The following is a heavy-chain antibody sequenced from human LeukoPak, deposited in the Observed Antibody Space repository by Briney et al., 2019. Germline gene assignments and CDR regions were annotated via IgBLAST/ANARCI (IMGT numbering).Heavy chain of an antibody. D-gene: IGHD1-26*01. CDR3: AKAHGGSYHSGID. CDR1: GFTFTSYA. V-gene: IGHV3-23*01. J-gene: IGHJ4*02. Sequence: PGGSLRLSCAASGFTFTSYAMNWVRQAPGKGLDWVSGISGSGGSTYYADSVKGRFSISRDNSKNTLYLQLNSLRVDDTAEYYCAKAHGGSYHSGIDWGQGTLVIVSS. CDR2: ISGSGGST.